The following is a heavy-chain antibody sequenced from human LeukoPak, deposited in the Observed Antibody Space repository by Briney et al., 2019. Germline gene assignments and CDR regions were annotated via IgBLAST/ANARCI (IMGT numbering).Heavy chain of an antibody. CDR3: ARAVGYYDSSGYDYYYYYMDV. V-gene: IGHV1-69*05. D-gene: IGHD3-22*01. CDR1: GGTFSSYA. Sequence: ASVKVSCKASGGTFSSYAISWVRQAPGQGLEWMGGIIPIFGTANYAQKFQGRVTITTDESTSIAYMELSSLRSEDTAVYYCARAVGYYDSSGYDYYYYYMDVWGKGTTVTVSS. J-gene: IGHJ6*03. CDR2: IIPIFGTA.